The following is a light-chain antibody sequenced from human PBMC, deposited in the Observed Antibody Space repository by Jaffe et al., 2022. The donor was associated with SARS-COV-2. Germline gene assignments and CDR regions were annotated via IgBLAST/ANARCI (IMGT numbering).Light chain of an antibody. Sequence: QSVLTQSPSASGTPGQRVTLSCSGSRSNIGSNTVNWYQQVPGTAPKLLIFGNDQRASGVPDRFTGSKSGTSASLAISGLQSEDEAYYYCSAWDDRVNGPLFGGGTKLTVL. V-gene: IGLV1-44*01. J-gene: IGLJ3*02. CDR3: SAWDDRVNGPL. CDR2: GND. CDR1: RSNIGSNT.